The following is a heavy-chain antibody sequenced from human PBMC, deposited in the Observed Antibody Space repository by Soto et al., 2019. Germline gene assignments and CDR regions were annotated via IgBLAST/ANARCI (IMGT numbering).Heavy chain of an antibody. CDR2: IYYSGST. CDR1: GGSISSGDYY. D-gene: IGHD3-10*01. J-gene: IGHJ5*02. V-gene: IGHV4-30-4*01. Sequence: QVQLQESGPGLVKPSQTLSLTCTVSGGSISSGDYYWSWIRQPPGKGLEWIGYIYYSGSTYYNPSPKSRVTRSVDTSKNQFSLKLSSVTAADTAVYYCARGRITMVRGVIISSSWFDPWGQGTLVTVSS. CDR3: ARGRITMVRGVIISSSWFDP.